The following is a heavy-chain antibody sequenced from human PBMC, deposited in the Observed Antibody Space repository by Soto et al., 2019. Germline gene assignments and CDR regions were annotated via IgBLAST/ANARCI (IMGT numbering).Heavy chain of an antibody. Sequence: PGGSLRLSCAASGFTFSIYAMSCVRQAPVKGLELFSAISGSGVITYYADSVKGRLTISRDKSKNTLYLQMNRLRAEDTAVYYCAKERTRNLYYYGSGSLNWFDPWGQGTLVNVSS. CDR1: GFTFSIYA. V-gene: IGHV3-23*01. J-gene: IGHJ5*02. D-gene: IGHD3-10*01. CDR3: AKERTRNLYYYGSGSLNWFDP. CDR2: ISGSGVIT.